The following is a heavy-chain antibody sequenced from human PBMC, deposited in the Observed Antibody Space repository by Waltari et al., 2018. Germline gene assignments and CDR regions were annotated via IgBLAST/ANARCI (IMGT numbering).Heavy chain of an antibody. J-gene: IGHJ4*02. D-gene: IGHD3-22*01. V-gene: IGHV4-34*02. CDR3: ARGFVLNYYDSSSYYFDG. Sequence: VQLQQWGGLLKPPKTLSLACDVYGGTFTGYFWSWTRQSPGGGLEWIGEVDHTGKVNYNPSLTSRFTISVDTSKNQFSLKTSSLIAADTATYYCARGFVLNYYDSSSYYFDGWSQGTLATVSS. CDR2: VDHTGKV. CDR1: GGTFTGYF.